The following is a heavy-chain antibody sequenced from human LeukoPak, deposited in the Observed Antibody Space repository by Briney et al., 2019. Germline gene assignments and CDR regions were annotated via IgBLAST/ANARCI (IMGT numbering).Heavy chain of an antibody. CDR2: INNNGST. CDR3: ARRRGHCGVVTLYYYYMDV. CDR1: GGSFCGYY. J-gene: IGHJ6*03. D-gene: IGHD3-3*01. Sequence: KPSETLSLTCAVYGGSFCGYYWSWIRPPPGEGLWWSGEINNNGSTNYNPSLKSRVTISVDTSKNQFCLKLSSVTAADTAVYYCARRRGHCGVVTLYYYYMDVWGKGTTVTVSS. V-gene: IGHV4-34*01.